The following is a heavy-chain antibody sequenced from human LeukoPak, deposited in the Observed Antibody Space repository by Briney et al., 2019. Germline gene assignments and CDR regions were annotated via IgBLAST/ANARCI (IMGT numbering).Heavy chain of an antibody. CDR1: GYTFTGYH. CDR3: ARVLPEPYYFDY. J-gene: IGHJ4*02. Sequence: ASVKVSCKASGYTFTGYHMHWVRQAPGQGLEWMGWINPNSGGTNYAQKFQGRVTMTRDTSISTAYMDLSRLRSDDTAVYYCARVLPEPYYFDYWGQGTLVTVSS. D-gene: IGHD2-15*01. V-gene: IGHV1-2*02. CDR2: INPNSGGT.